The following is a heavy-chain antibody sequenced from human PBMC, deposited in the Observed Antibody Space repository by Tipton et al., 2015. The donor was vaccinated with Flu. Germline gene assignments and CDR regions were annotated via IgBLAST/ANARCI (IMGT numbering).Heavy chain of an antibody. CDR2: VSYSGIT. D-gene: IGHD3-10*01. CDR1: GGSISSYY. Sequence: TLSLTYTVSGGSISSYYWSWLRQPPGKGLEWIGFVSYSGITNYNPSLKGRVTMSLDASKNHFSLSLSSVTAADTAVYYCARNGGSYSYQHWGQGTLVTVSS. J-gene: IGHJ1*01. CDR3: ARNGGSYSYQH. V-gene: IGHV4-59*13.